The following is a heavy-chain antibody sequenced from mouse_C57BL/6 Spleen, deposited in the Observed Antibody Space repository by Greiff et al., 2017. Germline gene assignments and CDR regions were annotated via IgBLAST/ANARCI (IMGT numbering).Heavy chain of an antibody. CDR2: IYPGDGDT. J-gene: IGHJ2*01. V-gene: IGHV1-82*01. D-gene: IGHD1-1*01. CDR3: ARGGCSSRFDY. Sequence: VQLQQSGPELVKPGASVKISCKASGYAFSSSWMNWVKQRPGKGLEWIGRIYPGDGDTKYNGKFKGKATLTADKSSSTAYMQLSSLTSEDSAVYFCARGGCSSRFDYWGPGTTLTVSS. CDR1: GYAFSSSW.